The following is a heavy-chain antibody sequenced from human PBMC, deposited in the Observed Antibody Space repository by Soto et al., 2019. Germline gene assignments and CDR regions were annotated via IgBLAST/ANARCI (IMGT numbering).Heavy chain of an antibody. Sequence: GGFLRLSSEASGFTFSDYAMIRIRQVPGKGLQWVSGLYGSGRGIHYAESVKGRFTISRDNSKSTVYLELNNLSAEDTAVYHCAKNQGVELVPLATVDWFDPWGQGSVVTVSS. CDR2: LYGSGRGI. CDR1: GFTFSDYA. D-gene: IGHD1-26*01. J-gene: IGHJ5*02. CDR3: AKNQGVELVPLATVDWFDP. V-gene: IGHV3-23*01.